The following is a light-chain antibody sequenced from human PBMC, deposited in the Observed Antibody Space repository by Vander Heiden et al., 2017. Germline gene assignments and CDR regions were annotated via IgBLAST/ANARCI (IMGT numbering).Light chain of an antibody. V-gene: IGKV2-28*01. Sequence: DIALTQSPSSLPVTPGEPASTPCRSTKSLLNTDRNNYLDCYLQKPGQSPQLLIYLGSNRASGVPDRFSGSGSGTNFTLKISRVEAEDVGVYYCMQSLQVPWTFGQGTKVEIK. CDR1: KSLLNTDRNNY. CDR2: LGS. J-gene: IGKJ1*01. CDR3: MQSLQVPWT.